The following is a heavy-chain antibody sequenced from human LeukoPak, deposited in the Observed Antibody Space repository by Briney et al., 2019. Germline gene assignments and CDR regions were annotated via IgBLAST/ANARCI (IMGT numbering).Heavy chain of an antibody. CDR3: AKSLFTSATGTGRAFHI. CDR1: RFSFSTYP. V-gene: IGHV3-23*01. CDR2: ISASGDVT. J-gene: IGHJ3*02. Sequence: PGGSLRLSCAASRFSFSTYPMGWVRQAPGKGLEWVSGISASGDVTFHADPVKGRFTISRDNSKNTLYLQMTSLGAEDTAEYYCAKSLFTSATGTGRAFHIWGQGTMVTVSS. D-gene: IGHD1-1*01.